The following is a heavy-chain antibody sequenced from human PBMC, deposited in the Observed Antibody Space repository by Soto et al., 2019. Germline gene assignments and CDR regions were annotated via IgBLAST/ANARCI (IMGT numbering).Heavy chain of an antibody. CDR3: ARGCSGGSCHDNWFDP. J-gene: IGHJ5*02. Sequence: QVQLQESGPGLVKPSETLSLTCTVSGGSISSYYWSWIRQPPGKGLEWIGYIYYSGSTNYNPSLKSRVTIPVDTSKNQFSLKLSSVTAADTAVYYCARGCSGGSCHDNWFDPWGQGTLVTVSS. CDR1: GGSISSYY. D-gene: IGHD2-15*01. V-gene: IGHV4-59*01. CDR2: IYYSGST.